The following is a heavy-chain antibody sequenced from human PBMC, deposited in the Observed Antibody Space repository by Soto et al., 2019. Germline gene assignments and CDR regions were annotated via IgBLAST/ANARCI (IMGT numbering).Heavy chain of an antibody. CDR2: IDPSDSQS. Sequence: VESLTISVKVSGYSFAFYGITWVRQKPGKGLECMGRIDPSDSQSYYSPSFLCHVTISFTKSITTVFLQWSSLRASDTSMYYCARQIYDSDTGPNFKYYFDSWGQGTTVTVSS. D-gene: IGHD3-22*01. CDR1: GYSFAFYG. CDR3: ARQIYDSDTGPNFKYYFDS. J-gene: IGHJ4*02. V-gene: IGHV5-10-1*01.